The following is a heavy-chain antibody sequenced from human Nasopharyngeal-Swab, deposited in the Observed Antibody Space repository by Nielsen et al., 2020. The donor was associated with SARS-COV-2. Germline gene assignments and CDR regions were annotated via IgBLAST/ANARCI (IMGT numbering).Heavy chain of an antibody. Sequence: GESLKISCEVSGFTFGNYAMSWVRQAPGKGLEWVSIISGSGDTTYYADSVKDRFTISRDNSKNTLYLQTNSLRVEDTAVYYCAKAPYLRGLDVWGQGTTVTVSS. D-gene: IGHD2-21*01. V-gene: IGHV3-23*01. J-gene: IGHJ6*02. CDR3: AKAPYLRGLDV. CDR1: GFTFGNYA. CDR2: ISGSGDTT.